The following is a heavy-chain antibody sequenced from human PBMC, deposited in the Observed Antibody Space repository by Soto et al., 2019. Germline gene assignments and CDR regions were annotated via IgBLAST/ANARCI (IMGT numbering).Heavy chain of an antibody. Sequence: GASVKVSCKASGYTFTGYYMHWVRQAPGQGLEWMGWINPNSGGTNYAQKFQGWVTMTRDTSISTAYMELSRLRSDDTAVYYCARALGYGGTMASDFFDYWGQGTLVTVSS. CDR3: ARALGYGGTMASDFFDY. V-gene: IGHV1-2*04. J-gene: IGHJ4*02. CDR2: INPNSGGT. CDR1: GYTFTGYY. D-gene: IGHD1-1*01.